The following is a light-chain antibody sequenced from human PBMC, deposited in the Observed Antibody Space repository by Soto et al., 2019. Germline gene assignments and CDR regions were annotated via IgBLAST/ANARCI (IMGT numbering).Light chain of an antibody. CDR2: GAS. CDR3: QQRDNWPST. Sequence: EIVLTQSPGTLSLSPGERATLSCRASQSVSSTYLIWYQQKPGQAPRLLIYGASSRATGVPDRFSGGGSGTDFTLTISRLEPEDFAVYYCQQRDNWPSTFGQGTKVDIK. CDR1: QSVSSTY. V-gene: IGKV3D-20*02. J-gene: IGKJ1*01.